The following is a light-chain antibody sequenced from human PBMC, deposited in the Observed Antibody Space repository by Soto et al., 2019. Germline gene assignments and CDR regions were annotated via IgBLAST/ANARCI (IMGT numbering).Light chain of an antibody. CDR2: DVS. CDR3: SSYTSSSTQV. CDR1: SSDVGGYNY. V-gene: IGLV2-14*01. J-gene: IGLJ1*01. Sequence: QSVLTQPASVSGSPGPSITISCTGTSSDVGGYNYVSWYQQHPGKAPKLMIYDVSNRPSGVSNRFSGSKSGNTASLTISGLQAEDEADYYCSSYTSSSTQVFGTGT.